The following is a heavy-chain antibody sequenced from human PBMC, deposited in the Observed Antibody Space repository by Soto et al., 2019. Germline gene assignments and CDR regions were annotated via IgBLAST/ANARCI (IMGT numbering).Heavy chain of an antibody. D-gene: IGHD2-2*01. CDR1: GFTFSSYA. CDR3: AKDLSPYIVVVPAAIY. CDR2: ISGSGGST. V-gene: IGHV3-23*01. J-gene: IGHJ4*02. Sequence: PGGSLRLSCAASGFTFSSYAMSWVRQAPGKGLEWVSAISGSGGSTYYADSVKGRFTISRDNSKNTLYLQMNSLRAEDTVVYYCAKDLSPYIVVVPAAIYWGQGTLVTVSS.